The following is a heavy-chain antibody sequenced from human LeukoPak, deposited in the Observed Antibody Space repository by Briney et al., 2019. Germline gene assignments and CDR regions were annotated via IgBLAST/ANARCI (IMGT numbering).Heavy chain of an antibody. J-gene: IGHJ5*02. Sequence: GGSLRLSCAASGFTFSSYSMNWVRQAPGKGLEWVSSISSSSYIYYADSVKGRFTISRDNAKNSLYLQMNSLRAEDTAVYYCAREVQGGSFYDILTGHPILYNWFDPWGQGTLVTVSS. D-gene: IGHD3-9*01. CDR1: GFTFSSYS. CDR3: AREVQGGSFYDILTGHPILYNWFDP. V-gene: IGHV3-21*01. CDR2: ISSSSYI.